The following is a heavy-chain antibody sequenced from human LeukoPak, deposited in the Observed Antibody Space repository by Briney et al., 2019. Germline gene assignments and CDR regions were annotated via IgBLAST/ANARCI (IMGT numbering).Heavy chain of an antibody. CDR2: ISSSSSYI. CDR1: GFTFSSYA. Sequence: KPGGSLRLSCAASGFTFSSYAMNWVRHAPGKGLEWVSSISSSSSYIYYADSVKGRFTISRDNAKNSLYLQMNSLRAEDTAVYYCARGLPGIAFSPTRPYWGQGTLVTVSS. D-gene: IGHD6-13*01. J-gene: IGHJ4*02. CDR3: ARGLPGIAFSPTRPY. V-gene: IGHV3-21*01.